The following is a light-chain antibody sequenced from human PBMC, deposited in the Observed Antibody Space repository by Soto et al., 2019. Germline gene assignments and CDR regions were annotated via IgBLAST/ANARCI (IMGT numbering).Light chain of an antibody. CDR2: GAS. V-gene: IGKV3-20*01. Sequence: EMELTQSPGTLSLSPGERATLSCRASQSVSSSYLAWYQQKPGQAPRLLIYGASSRATGIPDRFSGSGSGTDFTLTISRLQPEDFAVYYCQQDCSSPHTFGGGTKVEIK. CDR1: QSVSSSY. CDR3: QQDCSSPHT. J-gene: IGKJ4*01.